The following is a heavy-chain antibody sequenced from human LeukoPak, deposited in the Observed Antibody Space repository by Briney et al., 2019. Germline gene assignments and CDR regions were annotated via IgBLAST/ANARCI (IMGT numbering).Heavy chain of an antibody. CDR3: XXGLGVASLIVDALDM. CDR1: GFTFHDYA. J-gene: IGHJ3*02. D-gene: IGHD3/OR15-3a*01. Sequence: PGGSLRLSCAASGFTFHDYAMHWVRQVPGKGLEWVSGITWNSGSVLYADSVRGRFTISRDNAKNSLYLQMNSLRPEDMAFYYCXXGLGVASLIVDALDMWGQGTMVTV. V-gene: IGHV3-9*03. CDR2: ITWNSGSV.